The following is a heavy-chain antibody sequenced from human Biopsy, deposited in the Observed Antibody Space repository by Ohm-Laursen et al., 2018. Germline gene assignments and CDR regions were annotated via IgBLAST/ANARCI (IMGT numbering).Heavy chain of an antibody. CDR3: ARPTNARAGGAPFDI. CDR2: LCYDGTNK. V-gene: IGHV3-33*01. J-gene: IGHJ3*02. Sequence: SLRLSCAASGFSFSSYGMHWVRQAPGTGLEWVAVLCYDGTNKYYADSVKGRFTISRDNSKNTLYLQMSSLRAEDTAKYYCARPTNARAGGAPFDIWGQGTMVTVSS. D-gene: IGHD1-1*01. CDR1: GFSFSSYG.